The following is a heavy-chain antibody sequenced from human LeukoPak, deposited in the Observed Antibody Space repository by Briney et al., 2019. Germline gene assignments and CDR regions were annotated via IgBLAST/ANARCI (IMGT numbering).Heavy chain of an antibody. CDR2: IDGSGGET. CDR1: GFTFSNYG. CDR3: AKGFGATGNYCFAP. Sequence: GGSLRLSCAASGFTFSNYGLTWVRQAPGKGLEWVSAIDGSGGETNYAESVKGRFTISRDNSKSTMYLQMNSLRAEDTALYYCAKGFGATGNYCFAPWGQGTLVTVSS. J-gene: IGHJ5*02. D-gene: IGHD6-13*01. V-gene: IGHV3-23*01.